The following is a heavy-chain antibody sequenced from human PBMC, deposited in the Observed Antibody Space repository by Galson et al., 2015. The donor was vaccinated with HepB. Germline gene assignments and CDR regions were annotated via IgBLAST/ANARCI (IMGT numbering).Heavy chain of an antibody. J-gene: IGHJ4*02. D-gene: IGHD6-6*01. CDR3: AHRLEYKSSRWNFDY. CDR2: IYWDDAK. V-gene: IGHV2-5*02. CDR1: GFSLSTRGVA. Sequence: PALVKPTQTLTLTCTFSGFSLSTRGVAVGYIRQPPGKALEWLALIYWDDAKHYSPSLESRLTIIKDTTKNQVVLIMTNVDPVDTGTYYCAHRLEYKSSRWNFDYWGQGILVTVSS.